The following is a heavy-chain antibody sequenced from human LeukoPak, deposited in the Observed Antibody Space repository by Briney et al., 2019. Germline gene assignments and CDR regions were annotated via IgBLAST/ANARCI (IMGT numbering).Heavy chain of an antibody. CDR1: GGSISSYY. CDR3: ARALTTGYYLFDY. Sequence: PSETLSLTCTVSGGSISSYYWSWIRQPPGKGLEWIGYISYSGCTNYNPSLKSRVTISVDTSKNQFSLKLSSVTAADTAVYYCARALTTGYYLFDYWGQGTLVTVSS. J-gene: IGHJ4*02. D-gene: IGHD3-9*01. V-gene: IGHV4-59*01. CDR2: ISYSGCT.